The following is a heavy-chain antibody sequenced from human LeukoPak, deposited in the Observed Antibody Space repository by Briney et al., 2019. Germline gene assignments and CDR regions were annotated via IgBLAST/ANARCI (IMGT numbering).Heavy chain of an antibody. CDR1: GFTFSSYS. V-gene: IGHV3-21*01. CDR3: ARAPSSGQPNYFDY. D-gene: IGHD6-19*01. Sequence: GGSLRLSCAASGFTFSSYSMNWVRQAPGKGLEWVSSISSSSVYIYYADSLKGRFTISRDNARNSLYLQVNSLRAEDTAVYYCARAPSSGQPNYFDYWGQGTLVTVSS. CDR2: ISSSSVYI. J-gene: IGHJ4*02.